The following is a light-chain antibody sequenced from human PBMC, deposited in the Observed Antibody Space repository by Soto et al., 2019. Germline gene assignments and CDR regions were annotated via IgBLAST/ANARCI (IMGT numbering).Light chain of an antibody. CDR1: QGISSA. CDR3: QQFNSYPQEYT. J-gene: IGKJ2*01. CDR2: DAS. V-gene: IGKV1-13*02. Sequence: AIQLTQSPSSLSASVGDRVTITCRASQGISSALAWYQQKPGKAPKLLIYDASSLESGVPSRFSGSGSGTDFTLTISSLQPEDFATYDSQQFNSYPQEYTFGQGTKLEIK.